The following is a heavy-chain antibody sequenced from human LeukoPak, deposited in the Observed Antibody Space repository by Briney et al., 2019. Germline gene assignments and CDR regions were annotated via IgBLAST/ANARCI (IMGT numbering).Heavy chain of an antibody. Sequence: GGSLRLSCAASGFTFSSYWMHWVRQAPGKGLVGVSGINNDGRSTNYADSVKGRFTISRDNAKNTLYLQMNSLRAEDTAVYYCARVRWGGLYYFDYWGQGTLVTVSS. V-gene: IGHV3-74*01. CDR3: ARVRWGGLYYFDY. D-gene: IGHD3-16*01. CDR1: GFTFSSYW. CDR2: INNDGRST. J-gene: IGHJ4*02.